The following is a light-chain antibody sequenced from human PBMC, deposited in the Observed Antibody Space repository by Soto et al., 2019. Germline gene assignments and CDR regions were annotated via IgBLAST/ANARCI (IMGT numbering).Light chain of an antibody. CDR2: AAS. CDR1: QSISSY. J-gene: IGKJ3*01. CDR3: QQSYSTPYP. V-gene: IGKV1-39*01. Sequence: DIQMTQSPSSLSASVGDRVTITCRASQSISSYLNWYQQKPGKAPKLLIYAASTLQRGVPSRVNRSRFVTDFTLNISILQPEDFATYFRQQSYSTPYPFGPGTKV.